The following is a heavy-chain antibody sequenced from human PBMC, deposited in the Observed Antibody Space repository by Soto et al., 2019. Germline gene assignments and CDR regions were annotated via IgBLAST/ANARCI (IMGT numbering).Heavy chain of an antibody. J-gene: IGHJ4*02. CDR3: ARHPGYGLYYFDY. Sequence: SETLSLTCAVSGGSISSGGYSWSWIRQPPGKGLEWIGYMYQSGSNYCNPYLKSRITISIDKSKNKYNLKLSSVTAADTAVYYCARHPGYGLYYFDYWGQGTLVTVS. V-gene: IGHV4-30-2*01. D-gene: IGHD5-18*01. CDR1: GGSISSGGYS. CDR2: MYQSGSN.